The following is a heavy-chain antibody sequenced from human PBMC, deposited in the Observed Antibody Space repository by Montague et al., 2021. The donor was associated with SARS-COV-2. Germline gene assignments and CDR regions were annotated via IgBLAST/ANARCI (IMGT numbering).Heavy chain of an antibody. CDR3: AGRLLWFGGDGMDV. J-gene: IGHJ6*02. D-gene: IGHD3-10*01. CDR1: GGSISSYY. CDR2: IYYSGST. Sequence: SETLSLTCTVSGGSISSYYWSWIRQPPGKGLEWIGYIYYSGSTNYNPSLKSRVTISVDTSKNQISLKLSSVTAADTAVYYCAGRLLWFGGDGMDVWGQGTTVTVSS. V-gene: IGHV4-59*08.